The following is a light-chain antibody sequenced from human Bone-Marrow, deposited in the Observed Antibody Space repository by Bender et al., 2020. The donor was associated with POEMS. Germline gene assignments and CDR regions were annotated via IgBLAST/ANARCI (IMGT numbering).Light chain of an antibody. CDR3: SSYTSSSTLV. Sequence: QSALTQPASVSGSPGQPITISCTGANYDIGDHNYVSWYQQHPGKAPKLIIYEVSDRPSGISNRFSGSKSGNTASLTISGLQTEDEADYYCSSYTSSSTLVFGGGTKLTVL. CDR1: NYDIGDHNY. CDR2: EVS. V-gene: IGLV2-14*03. J-gene: IGLJ3*02.